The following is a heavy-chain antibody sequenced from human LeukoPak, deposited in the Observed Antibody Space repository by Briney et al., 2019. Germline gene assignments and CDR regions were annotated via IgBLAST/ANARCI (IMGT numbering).Heavy chain of an antibody. V-gene: IGHV3-23*01. J-gene: IGHJ4*02. CDR3: ARDTTRGGYDY. D-gene: IGHD1-14*01. CDR1: GFTFSSYA. CDR2: ISGSGGST. Sequence: PGGSLRLSCAASGFTFSSYAMSWVRQAPGKGLEWVSTISGSGGSTYYADSVKGRFTISRDNAKNSLYLQMNSLRAEDTAAYYCARDTTRGGYDYWGQGTLVTVSS.